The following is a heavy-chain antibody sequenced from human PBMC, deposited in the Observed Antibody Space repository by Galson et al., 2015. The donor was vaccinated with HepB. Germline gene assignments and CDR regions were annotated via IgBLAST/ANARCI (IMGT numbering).Heavy chain of an antibody. CDR2: ISAYSGNT. V-gene: IGHV1-18*01. CDR3: ARAGGEWEPLDC. D-gene: IGHD1-26*01. Sequence: SVKVSCKASGYSFSTNGIAWVRQAPGQGLEWVGWISAYSGNTKYAENFQDRVVLTAETSTTTAYMELRSLRFDDTALYYCARAGGEWEPLDCWGQGTLVSVSA. CDR1: GYSFSTNG. J-gene: IGHJ4*02.